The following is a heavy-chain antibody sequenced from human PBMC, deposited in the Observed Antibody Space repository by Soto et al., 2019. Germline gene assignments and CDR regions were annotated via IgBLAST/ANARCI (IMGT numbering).Heavy chain of an antibody. J-gene: IGHJ6*02. D-gene: IGHD3-16*01. CDR1: GYIFTSYG. CDR2: INGYNGNT. V-gene: IGHV1-18*01. Sequence: QVQLVQSGAEVKKPGASVKVSCKASGYIFTSYGVSWVRQAPGQGLEWLGWINGYNGNTNYGQNFQGRVTMTTDTSTSTAYMELRSLRSDDTAVYYCARMGDVPYYYYGTDVWGQGTTVIVSS. CDR3: ARMGDVPYYYYGTDV.